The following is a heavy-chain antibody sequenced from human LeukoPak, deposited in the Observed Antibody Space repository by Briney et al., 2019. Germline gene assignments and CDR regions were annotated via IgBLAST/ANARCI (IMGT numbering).Heavy chain of an antibody. CDR3: ARDWGPTRPFDY. Sequence: QPGGSLRLSCAASGFTVSSNYMSWVRQAPGKGLEWVANIKQDGSEKYYVDSVKGRFTISRDNAKNSLYLQMNSLRAEDTAVYYCARDWGPTRPFDYWGQGTLVTVSS. CDR1: GFTVSSNY. V-gene: IGHV3-7*05. CDR2: IKQDGSEK. J-gene: IGHJ4*02. D-gene: IGHD7-27*01.